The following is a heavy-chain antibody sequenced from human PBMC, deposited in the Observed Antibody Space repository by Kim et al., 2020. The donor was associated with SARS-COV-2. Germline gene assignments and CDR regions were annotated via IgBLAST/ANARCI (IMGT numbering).Heavy chain of an antibody. J-gene: IGHJ4*02. D-gene: IGHD3-3*01. Sequence: YYADSVKGRFTISRDNSKNTLYLQMNSLRAEDTAVYYCAKDFGGSGAFDYWGQGTLVTVSS. CDR3: AKDFGGSGAFDY. V-gene: IGHV3-30*02.